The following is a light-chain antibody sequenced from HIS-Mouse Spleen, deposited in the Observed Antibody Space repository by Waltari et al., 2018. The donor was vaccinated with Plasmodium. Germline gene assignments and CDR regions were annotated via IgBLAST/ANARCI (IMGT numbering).Light chain of an antibody. CDR2: AAS. Sequence: AIQMTQSPSSLSASVGDRVTITCRASQGIRNDLGWYQQKPVKAPKLLISAASSLQSGVPSRFSGIVSGTDFTLTISSLQPEDCATYYCLQDYNYPYTFGQGTKLEIK. J-gene: IGKJ2*01. V-gene: IGKV1-6*01. CDR1: QGIRND. CDR3: LQDYNYPYT.